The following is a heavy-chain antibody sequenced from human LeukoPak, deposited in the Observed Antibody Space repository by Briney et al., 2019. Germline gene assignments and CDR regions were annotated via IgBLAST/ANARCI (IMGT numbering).Heavy chain of an antibody. D-gene: IGHD3-10*01. Sequence: VASVKVSCKASGYTLTSYYMHWVRQAPGQGLEWMGIINPSGGSTSYAQKFQGRVTMTRDTSTSTVYMELSSLRSEDTAVYYCAREGWAMVRGSTRWFDPWGQGTLVTVSS. V-gene: IGHV1-46*01. CDR1: GYTLTSYY. J-gene: IGHJ5*02. CDR2: INPSGGST. CDR3: AREGWAMVRGSTRWFDP.